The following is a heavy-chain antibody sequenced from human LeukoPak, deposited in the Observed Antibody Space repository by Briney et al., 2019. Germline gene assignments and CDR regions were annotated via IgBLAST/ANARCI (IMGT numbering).Heavy chain of an antibody. D-gene: IGHD5-12*01. J-gene: IGHJ4*02. Sequence: GGSLRLSCAASGFTFSSYAMSWVRQAPGKGLEWVSAISGSGGCTYYADSVKGRFTISRDNSKNTLYLQMNSLRAEDTAVYYCARGRYSSYDLLMQSDYWGQGTLVTVSS. CDR1: GFTFSSYA. CDR2: ISGSGGCT. V-gene: IGHV3-23*01. CDR3: ARGRYSSYDLLMQSDY.